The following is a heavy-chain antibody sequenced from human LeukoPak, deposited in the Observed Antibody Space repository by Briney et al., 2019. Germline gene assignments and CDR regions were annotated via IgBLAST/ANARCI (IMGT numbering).Heavy chain of an antibody. Sequence: ASVKVSCKASGYTFTSYDINWVRQATGQGLEWMGLMNPNSGNTGYAQKFQGRVTMTRNTSISTAYMELSSLRSEDTAVYYCARGLGSYTIYEAWGQGTLVTVSS. CDR2: MNPNSGNT. CDR3: ARGLGSYTIYEA. J-gene: IGHJ5*02. CDR1: GYTFTSYD. D-gene: IGHD1-26*01. V-gene: IGHV1-8*01.